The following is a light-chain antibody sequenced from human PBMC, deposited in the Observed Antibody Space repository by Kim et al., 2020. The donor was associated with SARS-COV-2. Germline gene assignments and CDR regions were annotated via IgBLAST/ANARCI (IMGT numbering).Light chain of an antibody. V-gene: IGLV3-1*01. CDR1: KVGDKY. CDR3: QAWDSSTVV. CDR2: QDS. Sequence: SYELTQPPSVSVSPGQTASITCSGDKVGDKYACWYQQKQGQSPVLVIYQDSKRPSGIPERFSGSNSGNTATLTISGTQAMDEAHYYCQAWDSSTVVFGGGTQLTVL. J-gene: IGLJ2*01.